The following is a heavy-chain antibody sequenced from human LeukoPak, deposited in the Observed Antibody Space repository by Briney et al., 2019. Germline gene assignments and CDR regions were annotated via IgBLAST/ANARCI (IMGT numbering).Heavy chain of an antibody. CDR1: XFXXXSNX. Sequence: GXXXLXXAAXXFXXXSNXXXXVXQAPGKGXEWVXLISYDGSNKYYADSVKGRFTISRDNSKNTLYLQMNSLRAEDTAVYYCARPGGQWLARAYYFDYWGQGTLATVSS. D-gene: IGHD6-19*01. CDR3: ARPGGQWLARAYYFDY. J-gene: IGHJ4*02. V-gene: IGHV3-30-3*01. CDR2: ISYDGSNK.